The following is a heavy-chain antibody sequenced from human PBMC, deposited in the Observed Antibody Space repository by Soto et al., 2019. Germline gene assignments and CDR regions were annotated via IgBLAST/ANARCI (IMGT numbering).Heavy chain of an antibody. CDR2: ISYDGSNK. V-gene: IGHV3-30*18. CDR3: AKDRPGFWSGYSVGYYYYGMDG. J-gene: IGHJ6*02. Sequence: PGGSLRLSCAASGFTFSSYGMHWVRQAPGKGLEWVAVISYDGSNKYYADSVKGRFTISRDNSKNTLYLQMNSLRAEDTAVYYCAKDRPGFWSGYSVGYYYYGMDGWGQGTTVTVSS. CDR1: GFTFSSYG. D-gene: IGHD3-3*01.